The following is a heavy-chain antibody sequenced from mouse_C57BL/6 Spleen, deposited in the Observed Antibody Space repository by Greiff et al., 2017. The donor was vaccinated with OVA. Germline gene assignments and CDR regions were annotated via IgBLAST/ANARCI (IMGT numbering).Heavy chain of an antibody. CDR2: IDPSDSET. CDR1: GYTFTSYW. V-gene: IGHV1-52*01. CDR3: ARGDYDGGFDY. Sequence: QLQQSGAELVRPGSSVKLSCKASGYTFTSYWMHWVKQRPIQGLEWIGNIDPSDSETHYNQKFKDKATLTVDKSSSTAYMQLSSLTSEDSAVYYCARGDYDGGFDYWGQGTTLTVSS. J-gene: IGHJ2*01. D-gene: IGHD2-4*01.